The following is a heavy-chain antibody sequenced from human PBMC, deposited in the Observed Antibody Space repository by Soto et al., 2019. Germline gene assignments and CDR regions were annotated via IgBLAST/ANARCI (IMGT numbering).Heavy chain of an antibody. J-gene: IGHJ6*02. CDR2: ISAYNGNT. CDR1: GYTFTSYC. V-gene: IGHV1-18*01. CDR3: ARGFFYGDYYQYYYYGMDV. D-gene: IGHD4-17*01. Sequence: ASVKVSCKASGYTFTSYCISWVRQAPGQGLEWMGWISAYNGNTNYAQKLQGRVTMTTDTSTSTAYMELRSLRSDDTAVYYCARGFFYGDYYQYYYYGMDVWGQGTTVTVSS.